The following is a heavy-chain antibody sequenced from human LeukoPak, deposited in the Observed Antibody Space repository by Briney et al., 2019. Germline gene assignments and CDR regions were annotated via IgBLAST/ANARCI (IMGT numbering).Heavy chain of an antibody. CDR2: INHSGST. Sequence: SETLSLTCAVYGGSFSGYYWSWIRQPPGKGLEWIGAINHSGSTNYNPSLKSRVTISVDTSKNQFSLKLSSVTAADTAVYYGARGRGIVGALKSEIDYWGQGTLVTVSS. D-gene: IGHD1-26*01. CDR1: GGSFSGYY. CDR3: ARGRGIVGALKSEIDY. J-gene: IGHJ4*02. V-gene: IGHV4-34*01.